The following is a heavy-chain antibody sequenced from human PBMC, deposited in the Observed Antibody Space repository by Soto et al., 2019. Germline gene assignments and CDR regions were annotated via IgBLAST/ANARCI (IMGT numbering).Heavy chain of an antibody. CDR2: INPNGGGT. J-gene: IGHJ4*02. D-gene: IGHD1-26*01. V-gene: IGHV1-2*04. CDR3: ARSGGGSDFHC. Sequence: QVQLVQSGAEVKKPGASVKVSCKASGYTFTGYYMHWVRQAPGQGLEWMGWINPNGGGTKYAQKCQGWVTRTRDTSISTASMELSSLTSEDTAAYYCARSGGGSDFHCWGQGTLVAVSS. CDR1: GYTFTGYY.